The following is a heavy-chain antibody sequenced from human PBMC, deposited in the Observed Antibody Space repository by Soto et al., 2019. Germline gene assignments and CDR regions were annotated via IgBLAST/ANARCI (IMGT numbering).Heavy chain of an antibody. CDR3: ARGRDILTGYYAYYYYGMDV. CDR1: GYTFTSYD. D-gene: IGHD3-9*01. J-gene: IGHJ6*02. V-gene: IGHV1-8*01. Sequence: QVQLVQSGAEVKKPGASVKVSCKASGYTFTSYDINWVRQATGQGLEWMGWMNPNSGNTGYAQKFQGRVTMTRNTSISTADMELSSLRSEDTAVYYCARGRDILTGYYAYYYYGMDVWGQGTTVTVSS. CDR2: MNPNSGNT.